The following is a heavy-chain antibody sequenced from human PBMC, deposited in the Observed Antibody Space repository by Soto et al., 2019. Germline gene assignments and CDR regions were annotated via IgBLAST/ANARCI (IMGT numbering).Heavy chain of an antibody. J-gene: IGHJ4*02. CDR1: GGSISSSYYY. CDR3: ARHVDYYDSSGYYKGRSAFDY. Sequence: SETLSLTCIVSGGSISSSYYYWVWIRQPPEKGLEWIGSIYYNGSTYYNPSLKNRVTISVDTSKNQFSLKLSSMTAADTAVYYCARHVDYYDSSGYYKGRSAFDYWGQGTRVTVSS. CDR2: IYYNGST. D-gene: IGHD3-22*01. V-gene: IGHV4-39*01.